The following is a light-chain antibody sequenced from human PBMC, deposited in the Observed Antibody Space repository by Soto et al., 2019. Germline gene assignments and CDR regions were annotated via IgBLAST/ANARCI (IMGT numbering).Light chain of an antibody. CDR3: QQYSSSPYS. CDR1: QTVSSSF. Sequence: ENVLTQSPGTLSLSPGERATLSCRASQTVSSSFLAWYQQKPGQAPSLLIYGSSSRASGIPDRLSGSGSGTDFTLTISRLEPEDFAVYYCQQYSSSPYSFGQGTKLEIK. CDR2: GSS. J-gene: IGKJ2*03. V-gene: IGKV3-20*01.